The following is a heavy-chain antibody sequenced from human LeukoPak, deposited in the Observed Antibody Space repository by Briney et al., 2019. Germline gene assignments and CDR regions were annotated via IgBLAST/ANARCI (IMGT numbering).Heavy chain of an antibody. V-gene: IGHV4-34*01. CDR2: INHSGST. Sequence: SETLSLTCAVYGGSFSGYYWSWIRQPPGKGLEWIGEINHSGSTNYNPSLKSRVTISVDTSKNRFSLKLSSVTAADTAVYYCARVRGGPSDYWGQGTLVTVSS. J-gene: IGHJ4*02. CDR3: ARVRGGPSDY. D-gene: IGHD3-10*01. CDR1: GGSFSGYY.